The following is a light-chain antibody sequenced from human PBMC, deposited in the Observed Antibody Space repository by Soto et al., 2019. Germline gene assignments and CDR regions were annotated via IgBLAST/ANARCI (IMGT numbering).Light chain of an antibody. CDR2: RTS. J-gene: IGKJ4*01. CDR3: QQHNNWPRAT. V-gene: IGKV3-15*01. Sequence: EVVLTQSPGTLSVSPGERATLSCRASQSISSNLAWYQQKPGQAPRLLMFRTSSRATGFPARFSGSGSGTEFNLTISSLQSEDFGVYYCQQHNNWPRATFGGGTKVDIK. CDR1: QSISSN.